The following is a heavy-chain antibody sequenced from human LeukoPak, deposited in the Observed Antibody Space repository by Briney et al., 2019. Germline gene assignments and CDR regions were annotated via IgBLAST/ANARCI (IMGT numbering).Heavy chain of an antibody. CDR3: ATGTPALLQEFDY. CDR1: GYTLTELS. CDR2: FDPEDGKT. V-gene: IGHV1-24*01. D-gene: IGHD3-22*01. Sequence: ASVKVFCKVSGYTLTELSIHWVRQAPGKGLEWMGGFDPEDGKTVYTQKFHGRVTMTEDTSTDTAYMELSSLRSEDTAVYYCATGTPALLQEFDYWGQGTLVTVSS. J-gene: IGHJ4*02.